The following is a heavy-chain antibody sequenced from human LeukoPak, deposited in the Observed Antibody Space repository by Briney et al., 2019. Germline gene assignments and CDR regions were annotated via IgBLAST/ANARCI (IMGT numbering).Heavy chain of an antibody. Sequence: PGGSLRLSCAASGFTFSSYSMNWVRQAPGKGLEWVSYISSSSSTIYYADSVKGRFTISRDNAKNSLYLQMNSLRAEDTAVYYCARDRSVAVAGIGRVGDLFDYWGQGTLVTVSS. CDR2: ISSSSSTI. D-gene: IGHD6-19*01. V-gene: IGHV3-48*04. CDR1: GFTFSSYS. CDR3: ARDRSVAVAGIGRVGDLFDY. J-gene: IGHJ4*02.